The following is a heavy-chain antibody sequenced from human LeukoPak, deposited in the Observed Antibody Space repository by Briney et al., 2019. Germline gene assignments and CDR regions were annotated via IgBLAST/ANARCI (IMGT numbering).Heavy chain of an antibody. V-gene: IGHV3-30*18. J-gene: IGHJ6*02. CDR1: GFTFSSYS. CDR2: ISYDGSNK. Sequence: GGSLRLSCAASGFTFSSYSMNWVRQAPGKGLEWVAVISYDGSNKYYADSVKGRFTISRDNSKNTLYLQMNSLRAEDTAVYYCAKNSEIPAAIGGYGMDVWGQGTTVTVSS. D-gene: IGHD2-2*01. CDR3: AKNSEIPAAIGGYGMDV.